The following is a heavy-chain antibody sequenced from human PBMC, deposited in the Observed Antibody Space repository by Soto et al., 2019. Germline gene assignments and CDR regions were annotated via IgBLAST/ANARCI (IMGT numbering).Heavy chain of an antibody. Sequence: VSVKVSCKVSGYTLTELSMHWVRQAPGKGLEWMGGFDPEDGETIYAQKFQGRVTMTEDTSTDTAYMELSSLRSEDTAVYYCATDRSGSYYTYFDYWGQGTLVTVSS. D-gene: IGHD1-26*01. V-gene: IGHV1-24*01. J-gene: IGHJ4*02. CDR3: ATDRSGSYYTYFDY. CDR1: GYTLTELS. CDR2: FDPEDGET.